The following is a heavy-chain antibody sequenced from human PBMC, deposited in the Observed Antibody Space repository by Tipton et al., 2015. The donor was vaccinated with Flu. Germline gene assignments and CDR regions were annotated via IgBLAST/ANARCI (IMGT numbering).Heavy chain of an antibody. J-gene: IGHJ3*02. CDR3: ARGSAYCSSTSCYLHPGDAFDI. CDR2: IIPIFGTA. CDR1: GGTFSSYA. V-gene: IGHV1-69*01. Sequence: QVQLVQSGPEVKKPGSSVKVSCKASGGTFSSYAISWVRQAPGQGLEWMGGIIPIFGTANYAQKFQGRVTITADESTSTAYMELSSLRSEDTAVYYCARGSAYCSSTSCYLHPGDAFDIWGQGTMVTVSS. D-gene: IGHD2-2*01.